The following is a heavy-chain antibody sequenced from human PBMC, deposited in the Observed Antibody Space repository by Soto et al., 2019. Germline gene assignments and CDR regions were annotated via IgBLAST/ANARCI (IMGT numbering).Heavy chain of an antibody. CDR3: ARGTSSGWYGSYYYYYGMDV. CDR1: GFTFSSYW. J-gene: IGHJ6*02. CDR2: INSDGSST. Sequence: GGSLRLSCAASGFTFSSYWMHWVRQAPGKGLVWVSRINSDGSSTSYADSVKGRFTISRDNAKNTLYLQMNSLRAEDTAVYYCARGTSSGWYGSYYYYYGMDVWGQGTTVTVSS. D-gene: IGHD6-19*01. V-gene: IGHV3-74*01.